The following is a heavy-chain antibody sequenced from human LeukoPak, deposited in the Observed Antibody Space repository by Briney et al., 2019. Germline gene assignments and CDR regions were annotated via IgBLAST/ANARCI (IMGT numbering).Heavy chain of an antibody. CDR3: ARNSGYDPWTGGFDY. J-gene: IGHJ4*02. Sequence: SQTLSLTCAISGDSVSSNSAAWNWIRQSPSRGLEWLGRTYYRSKWYNDYALYVKSRITINLDTSKNQFSLQLNSVTPEDTALYYCARNSGYDPWTGGFDYWGQGTLVTVSS. V-gene: IGHV6-1*01. D-gene: IGHD5-12*01. CDR2: TYYRSKWYN. CDR1: GDSVSSNSAA.